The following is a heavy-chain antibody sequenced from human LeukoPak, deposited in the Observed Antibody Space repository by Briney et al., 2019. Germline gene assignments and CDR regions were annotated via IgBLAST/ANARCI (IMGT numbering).Heavy chain of an antibody. Sequence: GGSLRLSCAASGFTFSSYSMNWVRLAPGKGLEWVASISSSSSYINYADSVKGRFTISRDNAKNSLYLQMNSLRAEDTAVYYCARGLRDVYVWGSSTGGHYYYYYMDVWGKGTTVTVSS. CDR1: GFTFSSYS. D-gene: IGHD3-16*01. J-gene: IGHJ6*03. CDR2: ISSSSSYI. V-gene: IGHV3-21*01. CDR3: ARGLRDVYVWGSSTGGHYYYYYMDV.